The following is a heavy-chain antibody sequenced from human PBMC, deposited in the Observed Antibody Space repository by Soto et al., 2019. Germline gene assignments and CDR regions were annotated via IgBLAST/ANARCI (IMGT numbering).Heavy chain of an antibody. Sequence: SETLSLTCTVSGDSINSYYWTWIRQPPGKGLEWIGYIYPSGSTSYIPSLKSRVTISLDTSKNQFSLRLTSVTAADTAVYYCARGLRYNWNPGLLDPWGQGTLVTVSS. CDR1: GDSINSYY. CDR3: ARGLRYNWNPGLLDP. D-gene: IGHD1-20*01. V-gene: IGHV4-4*08. CDR2: IYPSGST. J-gene: IGHJ5*02.